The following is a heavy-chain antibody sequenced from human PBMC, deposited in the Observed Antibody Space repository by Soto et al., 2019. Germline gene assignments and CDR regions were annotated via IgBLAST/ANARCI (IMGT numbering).Heavy chain of an antibody. V-gene: IGHV3-30*18. CDR1: GFTFSNYG. CDR3: ANDWREYDSHALDAFDI. CDR2: ITYDGRNK. D-gene: IGHD3-22*01. Sequence: GGSLRLSCAASGFTFSNYGMHWVRQAPGKGLEWVAVITYDGRNKYYADSLKGRFTISRDNSENTLSLQMNSLTPEDTAVYYCANDWREYDSHALDAFDICGQGTMVTVSS. J-gene: IGHJ3*02.